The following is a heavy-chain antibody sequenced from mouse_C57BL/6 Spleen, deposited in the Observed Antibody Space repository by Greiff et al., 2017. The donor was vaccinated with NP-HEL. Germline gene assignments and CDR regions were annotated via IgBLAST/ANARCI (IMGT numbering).Heavy chain of an antibody. CDR3: ARTLYDGYPLSDN. J-gene: IGHJ2*01. D-gene: IGHD2-3*01. V-gene: IGHV1-82*01. CDR1: GYAFSSSW. CDR2: IYPGDGDT. Sequence: QVQLQQSGPELVKPGASVKISCKASGYAFSSSWMNWVKQRPGKGLEWIGRIYPGDGDTNYNGKFKGKATLTADKSSSTAYMQLRSLTSEDSAVYFCARTLYDGYPLSDNWGQGTTLTVSP.